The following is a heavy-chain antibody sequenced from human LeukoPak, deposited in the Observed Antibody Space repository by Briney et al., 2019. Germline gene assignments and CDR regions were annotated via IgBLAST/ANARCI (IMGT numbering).Heavy chain of an antibody. D-gene: IGHD6-13*01. Sequence: PVGSLRLSCAASGFTFSSYWMHWVRQAPGKGLVWVSRINSDGSSTSYADSVKGRFTISRDNAKNTLYLQMNSLRAEDTAVYYCARASRIAAAGYYYYYYMDVWGEGTTVTISS. CDR2: INSDGSST. CDR3: ARASRIAAAGYYYYYYMDV. J-gene: IGHJ6*03. V-gene: IGHV3-74*01. CDR1: GFTFSSYW.